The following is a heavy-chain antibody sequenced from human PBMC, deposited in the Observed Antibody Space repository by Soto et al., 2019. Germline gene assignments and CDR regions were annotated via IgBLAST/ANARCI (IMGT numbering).Heavy chain of an antibody. CDR1: GGTFSSYA. CDR2: IIPIFGTA. CDR3: ARAQQPQLRFLEWSPYGMDV. J-gene: IGHJ6*02. V-gene: IGHV1-69*13. D-gene: IGHD3-3*01. Sequence: GYSLKVSCKASGGTFSSYAISWVRQAPGQGLEWMGGIIPIFGTANYAQKFQGRVTITADESTSTAYMELSSLRSEDTAVYYCARAQQPQLRFLEWSPYGMDVWGQGTTVTVYS.